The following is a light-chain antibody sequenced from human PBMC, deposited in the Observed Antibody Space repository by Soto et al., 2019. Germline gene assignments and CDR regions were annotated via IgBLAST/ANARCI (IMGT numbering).Light chain of an antibody. Sequence: QSALTQPRSVSGSPGQSVTISCTGTSRDVGGYDYVSWYQQHTGKATKLMIYDVTKRPSGVPGRFSGSKSGNTASLTISGLQAEDEADYYCCSYAGNALKSFGGGTKLTVL. V-gene: IGLV2-11*01. CDR1: SRDVGGYDY. CDR2: DVT. CDR3: CSYAGNALKS. J-gene: IGLJ2*01.